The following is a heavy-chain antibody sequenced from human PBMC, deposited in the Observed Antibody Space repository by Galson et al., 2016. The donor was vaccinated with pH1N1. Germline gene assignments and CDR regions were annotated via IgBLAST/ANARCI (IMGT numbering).Heavy chain of an antibody. D-gene: IGHD1-26*01. V-gene: IGHV1-69*13. Sequence: SVKVSCKASGGTFSSYTTNWVRQAPGQGLEWMGGVNPVSETPDFAQEFKGRVTISADELSRTAHMELRNLRPEDTAVYYCSRVGGSHWGYFDLWGQGARVTVTS. J-gene: IGHJ4*02. CDR2: VNPVSETP. CDR3: SRVGGSHWGYFDL. CDR1: GGTFSSYT.